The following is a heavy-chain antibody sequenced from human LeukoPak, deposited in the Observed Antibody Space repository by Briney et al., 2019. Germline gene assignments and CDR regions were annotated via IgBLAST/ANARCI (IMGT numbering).Heavy chain of an antibody. CDR2: IYSGGTT. Sequence: GGSLRLSCAVSGFTVSGNYMSWVRPAPGKGLEWVSLIYSGGTTYYADSVKGRFTISRDNSKNTLYLQMNSLRAEDTAVYYCARRAGGYSHPYDYWGQGILVTVSS. V-gene: IGHV3-53*01. CDR3: ARRAGGYSHPYDY. J-gene: IGHJ4*02. CDR1: GFTVSGNY. D-gene: IGHD4-23*01.